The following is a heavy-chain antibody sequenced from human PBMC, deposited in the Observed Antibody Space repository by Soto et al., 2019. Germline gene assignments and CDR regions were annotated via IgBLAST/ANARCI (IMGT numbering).Heavy chain of an antibody. J-gene: IGHJ4*02. Sequence: SQTLSLTCAISGDSVSSNSAAWNWIRQSPSRGLEWLGRTYYRSKWYNDYAVSVKSRITINPDASKNQFSLQLNSVTPEDTAVYYCAREWGYDILTGYYGGVDYWGQGTLVTVSS. V-gene: IGHV6-1*01. CDR2: TYYRSKWYN. CDR3: AREWGYDILTGYYGGVDY. CDR1: GDSVSSNSAA. D-gene: IGHD3-9*01.